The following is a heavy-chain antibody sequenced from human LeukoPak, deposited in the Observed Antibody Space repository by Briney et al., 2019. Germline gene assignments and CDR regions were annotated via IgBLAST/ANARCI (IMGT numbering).Heavy chain of an antibody. CDR2: INHSGST. D-gene: IGHD3-22*01. Sequence: SETLSLTCAVYGGSFSGYYWSWIRQPRGKGLEWIGEINHSGSTNYNPSLKSRVTISVDTSKNQFSLKLSSVTAADTAVYYCARGTPPPTYCYDSSGYYYFDYWGQGTLVTVSS. CDR3: ARGTPPPTYCYDSSGYYYFDY. CDR1: GGSFSGYY. V-gene: IGHV4-34*01. J-gene: IGHJ4*02.